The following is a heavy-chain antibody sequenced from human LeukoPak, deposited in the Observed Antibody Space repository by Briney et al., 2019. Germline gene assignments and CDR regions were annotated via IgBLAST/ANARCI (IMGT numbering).Heavy chain of an antibody. V-gene: IGHV3-33*03. J-gene: IGHJ4*02. CDR3: TTLYGGSLDY. CDR1: GFNFGIYG. D-gene: IGHD5-12*01. CDR2: MWDDGTNE. Sequence: GGSLRLSCTASGFNFGIYGMHWVRQAPGKGLEWVAVMWDDGTNEYYVESVKGRFTISRDNGKRTLYLQMNSLRAGDTAVYYCTTLYGGSLDYWGQGTLVTVSS.